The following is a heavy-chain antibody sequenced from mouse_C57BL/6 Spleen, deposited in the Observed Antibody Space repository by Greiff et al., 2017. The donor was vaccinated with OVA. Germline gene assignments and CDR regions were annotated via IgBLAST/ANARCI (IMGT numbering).Heavy chain of an antibody. CDR2: ISSGSSTI. D-gene: IGHD1-1*01. V-gene: IGHV5-17*01. CDR3: AREYYGSSSLYYAMDY. J-gene: IGHJ4*01. CDR1: GFTFSDYG. Sequence: EVQGVESGGGLVKPGGSLKLSCAASGFTFSDYGMHWVRQAPEKGLEWVAYISSGSSTIYYADTVKGRFTISRDNAKNTLFLQMTSLRSEDTAMYYCAREYYGSSSLYYAMDYWGQGTSVTVSS.